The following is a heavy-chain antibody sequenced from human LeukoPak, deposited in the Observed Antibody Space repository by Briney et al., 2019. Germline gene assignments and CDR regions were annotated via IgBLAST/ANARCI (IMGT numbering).Heavy chain of an antibody. J-gene: IGHJ4*02. Sequence: SETLSLTCSVSGASTTSYYWNWIRQAPGRGLERIGYIYSDGTTSYSPSLRSRVTISIDTSRNQFSLKLSSVTAADAAVYYCARDTRSYDTSGYYYFDYWGQGALVTVSS. CDR1: GASTTSYY. CDR3: ARDTRSYDTSGYYYFDY. CDR2: IYSDGTT. D-gene: IGHD3-22*01. V-gene: IGHV4-59*01.